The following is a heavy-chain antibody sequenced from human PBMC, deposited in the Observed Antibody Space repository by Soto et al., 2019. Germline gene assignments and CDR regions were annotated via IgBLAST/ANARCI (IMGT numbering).Heavy chain of an antibody. CDR1: RFTFSTLA. D-gene: IGHD2-8*01. V-gene: IGHV3-33*01. J-gene: IGHJ5*02. CDR3: VRGSSCSNGVRYNLGWFGP. Sequence: QVQLVESGGGVVQPGRSLRLSCTASRFTFSTLALHWVRQGPGKGLEWVAIIWPDGNDKYYADSVKGRFTISSDNSKNTLSLQMNSLRAEDTAVYYCVRGSSCSNGVRYNLGWFGPWGQGTLVTVSS. CDR2: IWPDGNDK.